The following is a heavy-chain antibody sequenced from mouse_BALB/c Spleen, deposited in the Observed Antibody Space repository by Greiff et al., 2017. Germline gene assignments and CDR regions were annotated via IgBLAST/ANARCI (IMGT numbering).Heavy chain of an antibody. Sequence: VQLQQSGAELVKPGASVKLSCTASGFNIKDTYMHWVKQRPEQGLEWIGRIDPANGNTKYDPKFQGKATLTADTSSNTAYLQLRSLTSEDTAVYYCARLLRYNCDYWGQGTPRTVSS. V-gene: IGHV14-3*02. J-gene: IGHJ2*01. CDR3: ARLLRYNCDY. CDR1: GFNIKDTY. CDR2: IDPANGNT. D-gene: IGHD1-1*01.